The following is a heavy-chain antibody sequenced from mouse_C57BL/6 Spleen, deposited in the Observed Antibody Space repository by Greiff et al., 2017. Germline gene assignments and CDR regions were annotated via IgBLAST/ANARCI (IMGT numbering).Heavy chain of an antibody. CDR3: AREVTYYSNYVGYFDV. V-gene: IGHV1-55*01. CDR2: IYPGSGST. Sequence: QVQLKQPGAELVKPGASVKMSCKASGYTFTSYWITWVKQRPGQGLEWIGDIYPGSGSTNYNEKFKSKATLTVDTSSSTAYMQLSSLTSEDSAVYYCAREVTYYSNYVGYFDVWGTGTTVTVSS. J-gene: IGHJ1*03. D-gene: IGHD2-5*01. CDR1: GYTFTSYW.